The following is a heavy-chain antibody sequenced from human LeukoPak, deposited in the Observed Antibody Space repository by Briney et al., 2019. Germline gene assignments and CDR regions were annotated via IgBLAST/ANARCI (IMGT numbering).Heavy chain of an antibody. CDR2: IYPGDSDT. D-gene: IGHD2-2*01. J-gene: IGHJ4*02. V-gene: IGHV5-51*01. CDR3: ARRESSSWSSFDY. Sequence: GESLKISRTGSGYSFTSYWIGWVRQMPGKGLEWMGIIYPGDSDTRYSPSFQGQVTISADKSINTAYLQWNSLKASDTAMYYCARRESSSWSSFDYWGQGTLVTVSS. CDR1: GYSFTSYW.